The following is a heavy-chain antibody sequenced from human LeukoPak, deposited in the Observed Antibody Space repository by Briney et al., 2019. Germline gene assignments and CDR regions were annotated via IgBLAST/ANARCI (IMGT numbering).Heavy chain of an antibody. V-gene: IGHV1-69*05. J-gene: IGHJ4*02. CDR2: IIPIFGTA. Sequence: ASVKVSCKASGGTFSSYAISWVRQAPGQGLEWMGGIIPIFGTANYAQKFQGRVTITTDESTSTAYMELSSLRSEDTAVYYCVRDSRGEVDIVATTFDYWGLGTLVTVSS. CDR1: GGTFSSYA. D-gene: IGHD5-12*01. CDR3: VRDSRGEVDIVATTFDY.